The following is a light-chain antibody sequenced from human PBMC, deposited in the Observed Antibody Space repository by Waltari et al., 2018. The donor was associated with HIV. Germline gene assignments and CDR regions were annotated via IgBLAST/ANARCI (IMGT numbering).Light chain of an antibody. CDR1: QSVMSSSNSKNQ. Sequence: DIVMTQSPDSLAVSLGERATINCKSSQSVMSSSNSKNQLAWYQQKPGQPPKLLIYWAFARHSGVPDRFSGSGSGTDFTLTISSLQAEDVAVYYCQQYRTLPLTFGQGTKLQIK. J-gene: IGKJ2*01. CDR2: WAF. CDR3: QQYRTLPLT. V-gene: IGKV4-1*01.